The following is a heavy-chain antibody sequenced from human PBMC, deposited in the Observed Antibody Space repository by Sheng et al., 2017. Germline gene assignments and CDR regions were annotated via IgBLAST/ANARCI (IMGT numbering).Heavy chain of an antibody. CDR2: INHSGST. CDR1: GGSFSGYY. Sequence: QVQLQQWGAGLLKPSETLSLTCAVYGGSFSGYYWSWIRQPPGKGLEWIGEINHSGSTNYNPSLKSRVTISVDTSKNQFSLKLSSVTAADTAVYYCARGPSSSWYPLRVDYYYYGMDVWGQGTTVTV. V-gene: IGHV4-34*01. J-gene: IGHJ6*02. D-gene: IGHD6-13*01. CDR3: ARGPSSSWYPLRVDYYYYGMDV.